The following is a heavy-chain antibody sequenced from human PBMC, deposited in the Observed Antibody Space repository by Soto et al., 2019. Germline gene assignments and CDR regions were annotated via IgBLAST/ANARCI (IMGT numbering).Heavy chain of an antibody. D-gene: IGHD6-13*01. V-gene: IGHV3-23*01. CDR2: ISGSGGST. CDR3: AKDSGIAAADIVVRFDP. J-gene: IGHJ5*02. Sequence: GGSLSLSCAASGVNFSSYAMSWVRQAPGKGLEWVSAISGSGGSTYYADSVKGRFTISRDNSKNTLYLQMNSLRAEDTAVYYCAKDSGIAAADIVVRFDPWGQGTLVTVSS. CDR1: GVNFSSYA.